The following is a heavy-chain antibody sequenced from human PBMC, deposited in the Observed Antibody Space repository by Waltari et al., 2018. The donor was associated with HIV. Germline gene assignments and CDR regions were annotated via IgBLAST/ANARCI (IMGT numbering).Heavy chain of an antibody. D-gene: IGHD3-10*01. V-gene: IGHV1-3*01. CDR3: ARDLLDSGGR. CDR1: GYGFTRYA. CDR2: INAGNGNT. J-gene: IGHJ4*02. Sequence: QVQLVQSGAEVKKPGASVRVSCKASGYGFTRYAMHWVRQAPGQGLEWMGGINAGNGNTKYSQKFQGRVTITRDTSASTAYMELSSLRSEDTAVYYCARDLLDSGGRWGQGTLVTVSS.